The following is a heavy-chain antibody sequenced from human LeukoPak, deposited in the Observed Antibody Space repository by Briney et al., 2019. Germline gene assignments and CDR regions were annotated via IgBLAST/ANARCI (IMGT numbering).Heavy chain of an antibody. CDR2: FSYNGINR. Sequence: GGSLRLSCAASGFTFSDYYMSWIRQAPGKGLEWVAVFSYNGINRDYAASVNGRFTISRDSSKNTLSLQMNSLRAEDTAIYYCARGLYTNGWYYYDYWGQGTLVTVSS. CDR1: GFTFSDYY. V-gene: IGHV3-30*03. CDR3: ARGLYTNGWYYYDY. J-gene: IGHJ4*02. D-gene: IGHD6-19*01.